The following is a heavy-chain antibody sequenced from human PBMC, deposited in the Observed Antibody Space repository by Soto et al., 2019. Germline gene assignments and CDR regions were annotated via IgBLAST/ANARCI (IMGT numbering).Heavy chain of an antibody. CDR2: IIPIFGTA. J-gene: IGHJ5*02. CDR3: ARVWGYCSSTSCQGSNWFDP. Sequence: SVKVSCKDSGGTFSSYAISWVRRATGQGLEWMGGIIPIFGTANYAQKFQGRVTITADESTSTAYMELSSLRSEDTAVYYCARVWGYCSSTSCQGSNWFDPWGQGTLVTVSS. V-gene: IGHV1-69*13. D-gene: IGHD2-2*01. CDR1: GGTFSSYA.